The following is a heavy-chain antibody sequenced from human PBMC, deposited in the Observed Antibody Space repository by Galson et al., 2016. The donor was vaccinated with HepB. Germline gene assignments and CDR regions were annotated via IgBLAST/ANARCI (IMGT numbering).Heavy chain of an antibody. D-gene: IGHD1-1*01. CDR2: INHDDSDT. J-gene: IGHJ6*02. CDR1: GFSFTNYW. CDR3: ATVYWNADDYNGMDV. V-gene: IGHV5-51*03. Sequence: QSGAEGKKQGESLKISCKGSGFSFTNYWSGWVRQMPGKGQEWMGVINHDDSDTRHTPSFQGQVTISADKSISTAYLKRCSLGAADTAMYYRATVYWNADDYNGMDVWGQGTTVTVSS.